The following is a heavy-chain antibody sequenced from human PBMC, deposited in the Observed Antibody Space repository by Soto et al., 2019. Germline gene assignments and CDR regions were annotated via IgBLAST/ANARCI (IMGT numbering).Heavy chain of an antibody. CDR2: INHSGST. V-gene: IGHV4-34*01. J-gene: IGHJ6*02. Sequence: SETLSLTCAVYGGSFSGYYWSWSRQPPGKGLEWIGEINHSGSTNYNPSLKSRVTISVDTSKNQFSLKLSSVTAADTAVYYCARGVLGMDVWGQGTTVTVSS. CDR3: ARGVLGMDV. CDR1: GGSFSGYY.